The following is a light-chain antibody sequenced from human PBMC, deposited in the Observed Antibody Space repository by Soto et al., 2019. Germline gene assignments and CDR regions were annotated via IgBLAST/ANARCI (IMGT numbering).Light chain of an antibody. V-gene: IGLV2-14*01. J-gene: IGLJ1*01. Sequence: QSVLTQPASVSGSPGQSITISCTGSSSDVGTYNYVSWYQQHPGKAPQLMIYEVTNRPSGVSDRFSGSRSGNTASLTISGLLAEDEADYYCSSYTSSSSYVFGTGTKVTVL. CDR2: EVT. CDR3: SSYTSSSSYV. CDR1: SSDVGTYNY.